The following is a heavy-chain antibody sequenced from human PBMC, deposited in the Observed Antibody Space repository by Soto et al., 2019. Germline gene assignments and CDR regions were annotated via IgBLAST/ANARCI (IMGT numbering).Heavy chain of an antibody. Sequence: PSETLSLTCSVFGVSISDYYWSWMRQPPGKGLEWIGYTHANGGTNYHPSFKSRVTITVDTPNNQFSLKLTSVTAADTATYYCARERFNMIQRVVTSKWSDPWGQGALVTVSS. CDR3: ARERFNMIQRVVTSKWSDP. CDR2: THANGGT. D-gene: IGHD3-10*01. V-gene: IGHV4-59*01. CDR1: GVSISDYY. J-gene: IGHJ5*02.